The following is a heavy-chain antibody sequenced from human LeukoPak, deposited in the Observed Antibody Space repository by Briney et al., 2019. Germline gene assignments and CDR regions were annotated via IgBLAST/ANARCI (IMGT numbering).Heavy chain of an antibody. Sequence: PSETLSLTCTLSIGSISQYYWSWIRQPPGKGPEWIGYVYRSGNTDYNPSLESRVTISVDTSKNHFSLNLRSVTAADTAVYYCARVKDFAYSFFDLWGRGTLVTV. CDR3: ARVKDFAYSFFDL. CDR2: VYRSGNT. CDR1: IGSISQYY. V-gene: IGHV4-59*01. J-gene: IGHJ2*01.